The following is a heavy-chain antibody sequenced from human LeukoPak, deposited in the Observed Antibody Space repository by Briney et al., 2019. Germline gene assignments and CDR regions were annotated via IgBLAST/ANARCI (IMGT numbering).Heavy chain of an antibody. Sequence: GGSLRLSCAASGFTFSSYWMSWVRQTPGKGLEWVASIKQDGSEKAYVDSVKGRFTISRDSAKNSLFLQMNTLRAEDTAVYYCARSPRGASNEYWGQGTLVTVSS. CDR3: ARSPRGASNEY. D-gene: IGHD4/OR15-4a*01. J-gene: IGHJ4*02. CDR2: IKQDGSEK. V-gene: IGHV3-7*03. CDR1: GFTFSSYW.